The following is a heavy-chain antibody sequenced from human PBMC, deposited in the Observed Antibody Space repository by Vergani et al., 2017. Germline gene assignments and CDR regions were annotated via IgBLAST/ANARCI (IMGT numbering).Heavy chain of an antibody. CDR2: IWYDGSNK. J-gene: IGHJ4*02. CDR3: ARFSTKWLADY. Sequence: QVQLVESGGGVVQPGRSLRLSCAASGFTFSSYGMHGVRQAPGKGRVGVAVIWYDGSNKYYAASVKGRFTISRDNSKNTLYLQMNSLRAEDTAVYYCARFSTKWLADYGGQGTLVTVSS. V-gene: IGHV3-33*01. D-gene: IGHD6-19*01. CDR1: GFTFSSYG.